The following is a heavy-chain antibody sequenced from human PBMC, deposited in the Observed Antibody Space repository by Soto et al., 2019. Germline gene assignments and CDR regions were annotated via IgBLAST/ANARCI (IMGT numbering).Heavy chain of an antibody. J-gene: IGHJ6*03. CDR1: GFTFSSYS. D-gene: IGHD4-4*01. CDR2: ISSSSSTI. Sequence: EVQLVESGGGLVQPGGSLRLSCAASGFTFSSYSMNWVRQAPGKGLEWVSYISSSSSTIYYADSVKGRFTISRDNAKNSLYLQMNSLRAEDTAVYYCARGRNTVTTKGYYYYYYMDVWGKGTTVTVSS. CDR3: ARGRNTVTTKGYYYYYYMDV. V-gene: IGHV3-48*01.